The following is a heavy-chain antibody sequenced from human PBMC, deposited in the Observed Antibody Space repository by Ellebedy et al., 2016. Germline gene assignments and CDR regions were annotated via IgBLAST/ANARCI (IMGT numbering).Heavy chain of an antibody. CDR3: ARDQQGVGPTIDY. J-gene: IGHJ4*02. V-gene: IGHV3-74*01. Sequence: GGSLRLXXTASGFTFSTYWMHWVRQAPGEGLVWVSRIKSDGSGTSYEDSVKGRFTISRDNAKNTLYLQMNSLRAEDTAIYYCARDQQGVGPTIDYWGQGTLVTVSS. D-gene: IGHD1-26*01. CDR2: IKSDGSGT. CDR1: GFTFSTYW.